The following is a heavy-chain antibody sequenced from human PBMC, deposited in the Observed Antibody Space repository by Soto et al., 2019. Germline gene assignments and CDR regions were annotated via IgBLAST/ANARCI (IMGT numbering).Heavy chain of an antibody. CDR1: GFTFSSYG. D-gene: IGHD6-6*01. V-gene: IGHV3-48*01. CDR2: ISSNSRTI. Sequence: PGGSLRLSCAASGFTFSSYGMDWVRQAPGKGLEWVSYISSNSRTIDYADSVKGRFTISRDNAKNSLYLQMNSLRAEDTAVYYCARGGAARPDYWGQGTPVTVSS. CDR3: ARGGAARPDY. J-gene: IGHJ4*02.